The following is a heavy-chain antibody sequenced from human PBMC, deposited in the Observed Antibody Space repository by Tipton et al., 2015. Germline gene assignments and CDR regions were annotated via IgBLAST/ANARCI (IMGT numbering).Heavy chain of an antibody. Sequence: QLVQSGPEVKKPGASVKVSCKTSGYSFSSYGISWVRQAPGQGLEWMGWISPYNGNTNYAQKLQGRVSMTRDTSTSTAYMELRSLRSDDTAVYYCARDRGSTRSSVDYWGQGTLVAVSS. D-gene: IGHD1-26*01. V-gene: IGHV1-18*01. CDR2: ISPYNGNT. CDR1: GYSFSSYG. J-gene: IGHJ4*02. CDR3: ARDRGSTRSSVDY.